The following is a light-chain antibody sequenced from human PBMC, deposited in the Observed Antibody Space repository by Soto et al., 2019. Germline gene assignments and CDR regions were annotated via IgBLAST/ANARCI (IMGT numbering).Light chain of an antibody. V-gene: IGLV2-14*01. CDR3: SSYTSSSLSV. CDR2: DVS. Sequence: QSALTQPASVSGSPGQSITISCTGTSSDVGGYNYVSLYQQHPGKAPKLMIYDVSNRPSGVTNRFSGSKSGTTASLTISGLPAEDEADYYCSSYTSSSLSVVGTGTKLTVL. CDR1: SSDVGGYNY. J-gene: IGLJ1*01.